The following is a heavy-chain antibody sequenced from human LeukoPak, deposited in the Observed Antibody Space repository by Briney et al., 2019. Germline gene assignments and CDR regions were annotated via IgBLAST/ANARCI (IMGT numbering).Heavy chain of an antibody. D-gene: IGHD3-3*01. J-gene: IGHJ4*02. V-gene: IGHV4-39*01. CDR1: GGSISSSSYY. CDR2: IYYSGST. CDR3: ARRAKWSGSADY. Sequence: PSETLSLTCTVSGGSISSSSYYWGWIRQPPGKGLEWIGSIYYSGSTYYNPSLKSRVTISVDTSKNQFSLKLSSVTAADTAVYYCARRAKWSGSADYWGQGTLVTVSS.